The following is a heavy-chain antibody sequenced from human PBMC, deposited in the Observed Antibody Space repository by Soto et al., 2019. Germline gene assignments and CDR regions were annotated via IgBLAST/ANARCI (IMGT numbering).Heavy chain of an antibody. Sequence: AASVKVSCKASGYTFTSYYMHWVRQAPGQGLEWMGIINPSGGSTSYAQKFQGRVTMTRDTSTSTVYMELSSLRSEDTAVYYCARDRVAFSSSPVHYYYYGMDVWGQGTTVTVSS. CDR2: INPSGGST. CDR1: GYTFTSYY. CDR3: ARDRVAFSSSPVHYYYYGMDV. D-gene: IGHD6-6*01. V-gene: IGHV1-46*01. J-gene: IGHJ6*02.